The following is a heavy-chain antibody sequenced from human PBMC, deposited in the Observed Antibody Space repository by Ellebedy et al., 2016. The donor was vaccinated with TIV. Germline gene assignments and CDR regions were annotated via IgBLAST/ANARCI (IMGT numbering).Heavy chain of an antibody. CDR3: ARDLSHIVVVVAALDY. Sequence: GESLKISCAASGFTFSIYAMSWVRQAPGEGLKWVSLISTGGDSTYYSDSVKGRFTISRDNSKNTLYLQMNSLRAEDTAVYYCARDLSHIVVVVAALDYWGQGTLVTVSS. CDR2: ISTGGDST. J-gene: IGHJ4*02. D-gene: IGHD2-15*01. CDR1: GFTFSIYA. V-gene: IGHV3-23*01.